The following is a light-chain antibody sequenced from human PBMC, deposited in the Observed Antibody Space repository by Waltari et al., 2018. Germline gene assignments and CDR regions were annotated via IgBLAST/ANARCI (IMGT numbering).Light chain of an antibody. V-gene: IGKV3-15*01. CDR1: QSVRSN. CDR2: AAS. CDR3: QQYNNWPLT. J-gene: IGKJ4*01. Sequence: EIVMTQFPATLSVSPGESATLSCRASQSVRSNLAWYQQKPGQAPRLLIYAASTRATGIPASFSGSGAGTEFTLTISSLQSEDFAVYYCQQYNNWPLTFGGGTKVEIK.